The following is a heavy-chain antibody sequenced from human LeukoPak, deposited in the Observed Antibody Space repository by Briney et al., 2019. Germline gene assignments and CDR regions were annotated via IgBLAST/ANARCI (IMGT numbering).Heavy chain of an antibody. CDR2: IYYSGST. J-gene: IGHJ4*02. Sequence: SETLSLTCTVSGGSISHYYWSWIRQPPGKGLEWIGYIYYSGSTNYNPSLKSRVTISVDTSKNQFSLRLSSVTAADTAVYYCARASYSYDINGWVPFDYWGQGTLVTVSS. V-gene: IGHV4-59*08. CDR3: ARASYSYDINGWVPFDY. D-gene: IGHD3-22*01. CDR1: GGSISHYY.